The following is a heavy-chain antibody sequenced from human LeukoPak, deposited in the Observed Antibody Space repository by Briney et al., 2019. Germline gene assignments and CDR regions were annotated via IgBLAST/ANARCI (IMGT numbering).Heavy chain of an antibody. CDR1: GFTFSSYA. CDR2: ISYDGSNK. D-gene: IGHD1-26*01. J-gene: IGHJ4*02. CDR3: AKDGGPSSSGSQFFSY. V-gene: IGHV3-30-3*01. Sequence: GGSLRLSCAVSGFTFSSYAMHWVRQAPGKGLEWVAVISYDGSNKYYADSVKGRFTISRDNSKNTLYLQMNSLRVEDTAVYYCAKDGGPSSSGSQFFSYWGQGALVTVSS.